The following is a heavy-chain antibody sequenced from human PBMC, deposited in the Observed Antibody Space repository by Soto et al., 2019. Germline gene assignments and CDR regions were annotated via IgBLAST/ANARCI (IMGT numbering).Heavy chain of an antibody. CDR1: GFTFSSYA. D-gene: IGHD2-2*01. V-gene: IGHV3-23*01. CDR3: AKFGGYWSSTSCYS. CDR2: ISGGGGSS. Sequence: GGSLRLSCAASGFTFSSYAMSWVRQAPGKGLEWVSAISGGGGSSYYADSVKGRFTISRDDSKNTLYLQMNSLRADDTAVYYCAKFGGYWSSTSCYSWGQGTLVTVSS. J-gene: IGHJ4*02.